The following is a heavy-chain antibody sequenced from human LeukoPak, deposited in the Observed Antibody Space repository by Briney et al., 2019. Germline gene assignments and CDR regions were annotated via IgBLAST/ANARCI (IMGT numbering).Heavy chain of an antibody. CDR1: GFTVSSNY. CDR2: IYSGGST. J-gene: IGHJ4*02. D-gene: IGHD6-13*01. Sequence: PGGSLRLSCAASGFTVSSNYMSWVRQAPGKGLERVSVIYSGGSTYYADSVKGRFTISRDNSKNTLYLQMNSLRAEDTAVYYCARGTIAAAVIGYWGQGTLVTVSS. V-gene: IGHV3-53*01. CDR3: ARGTIAAAVIGY.